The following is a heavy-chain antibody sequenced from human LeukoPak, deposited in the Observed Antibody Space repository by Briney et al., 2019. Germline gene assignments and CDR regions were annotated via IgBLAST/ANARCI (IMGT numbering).Heavy chain of an antibody. V-gene: IGHV4-4*07. CDR2: IYSSGST. Sequence: SQTLSLTCTVSGGSISSYYWSWIRQPAGKGLEWIGRIYSSGSTNYNPSLKSRVTMSVDTSKNQFSLKLSSVTAADTAVYYCARGQYHLLYWYFDLWGRGTLVTVSS. D-gene: IGHD2-2*01. J-gene: IGHJ2*01. CDR3: ARGQYHLLYWYFDL. CDR1: GGSISSYY.